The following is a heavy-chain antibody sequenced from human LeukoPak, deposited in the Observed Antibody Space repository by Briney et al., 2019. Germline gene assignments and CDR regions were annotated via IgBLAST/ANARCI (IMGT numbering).Heavy chain of an antibody. D-gene: IGHD6-19*01. V-gene: IGHV3-33*01. Sequence: GGSLRLSCTASGFTFSDYGMHWVRQPPGKGLEWVAIIWYDGSNKTYEDSVKGRFTISRDNSKNTLYLQMNSLRAEDTAVYYCARGYSSGLHFDYWGQGTLVTVSS. CDR2: IWYDGSNK. J-gene: IGHJ4*02. CDR1: GFTFSDYG. CDR3: ARGYSSGLHFDY.